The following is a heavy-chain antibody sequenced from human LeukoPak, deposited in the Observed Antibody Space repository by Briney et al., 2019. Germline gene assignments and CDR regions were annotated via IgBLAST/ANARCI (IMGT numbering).Heavy chain of an antibody. CDR3: ARGNMVRGAHDY. CDR2: INHSGST. CDR1: GGSFSGYY. J-gene: IGHJ4*02. Sequence: PSETLSLTCAVYGGSFSGYYWSWIRQPPGKGLEWIGEINHSGSTNYNPSLKSRVTISVDTSKNQFSLKLSSVTAADTAVYYCARGNMVRGAHDYWGQGTLVTVSS. V-gene: IGHV4-34*01. D-gene: IGHD3-10*01.